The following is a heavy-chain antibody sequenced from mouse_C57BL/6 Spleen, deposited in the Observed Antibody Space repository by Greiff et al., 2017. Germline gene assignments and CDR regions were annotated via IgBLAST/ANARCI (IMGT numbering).Heavy chain of an antibody. J-gene: IGHJ4*01. V-gene: IGHV1-26*01. CDR1: GYTFTDYY. CDR2: INPNHGGT. Sequence: EVQLQQSGPELVKPGASVKISCKASGYTFTDYYMNWVKQSHGKSLEWIGDINPNHGGTSYNQKFKGKATLTVDKSSSTAYMKLRSLTAEDSAVYYCARVGYSDYYAMGCWGQGASVTVSS. CDR3: ARVGYSDYYAMGC. D-gene: IGHD2-13*01.